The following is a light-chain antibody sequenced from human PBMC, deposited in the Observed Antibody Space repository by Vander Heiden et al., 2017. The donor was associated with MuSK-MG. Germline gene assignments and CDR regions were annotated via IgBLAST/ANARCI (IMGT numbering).Light chain of an antibody. Sequence: DIVMTQSPDSLAVSLGERATINCKSSQSVLYSSNNKNYLAWYQQKPGQPPKLLIYWASTRESGVPDRFSGSGSGTDFTLTISSLQAEDVAVYYCQQYDTTHPLTFGGGTKVEIK. CDR3: QQYDTTHPLT. CDR2: WAS. V-gene: IGKV4-1*01. CDR1: QSVLYSSNNKNY. J-gene: IGKJ4*01.